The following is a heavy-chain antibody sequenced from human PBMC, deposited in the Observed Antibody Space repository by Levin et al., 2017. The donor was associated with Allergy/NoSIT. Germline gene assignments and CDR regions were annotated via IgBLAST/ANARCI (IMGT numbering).Heavy chain of an antibody. Sequence: ASVKVSCKASGYTFTSYGISWLRQAPGQGLEWMGWISNDNDNTNYAQKVQDRVSMTTDTSTSTAYMELWSLTSDDTAVYYCARRHRLTGAIDYWGQGTLVTVSS. CDR3: ARRHRLTGAIDY. J-gene: IGHJ4*02. CDR1: GYTFTSYG. D-gene: IGHD1-20*01. CDR2: ISNDNDNT. V-gene: IGHV1-18*01.